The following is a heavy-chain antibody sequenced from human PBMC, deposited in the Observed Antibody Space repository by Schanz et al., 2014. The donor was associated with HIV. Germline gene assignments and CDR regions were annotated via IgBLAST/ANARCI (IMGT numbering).Heavy chain of an antibody. CDR1: GGSLSDYY. J-gene: IGHJ4*02. CDR2: INHSGST. CDR3: ARTPYYFDY. Sequence: QVHLQQWGAGLLKPSETLSLTCAVYGGSLSDYYWSWIRQPPGKGLEWIGEINHSGSTHYNPSLESRVTMSLDTSKNQFSLKLPSVTAADTAVYYCARTPYYFDYWGQGTPVTV. V-gene: IGHV4-34*01.